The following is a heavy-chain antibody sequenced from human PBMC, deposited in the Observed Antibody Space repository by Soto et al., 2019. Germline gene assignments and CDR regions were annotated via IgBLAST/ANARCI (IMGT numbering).Heavy chain of an antibody. J-gene: IGHJ3*02. CDR1: GYSFTSYW. CDR3: ARGYYYDSSGYVPDAFDI. Sequence: GESLKISCKGSGYSFTSYWIGWVRQMPGKGLEWMGIIYPGDSDTRYSPSFQGQVTTSADKSISTAYLQWSSLKASDTAMYYCARGYYYDSSGYVPDAFDIWGQGTMVTVSS. CDR2: IYPGDSDT. D-gene: IGHD3-22*01. V-gene: IGHV5-51*01.